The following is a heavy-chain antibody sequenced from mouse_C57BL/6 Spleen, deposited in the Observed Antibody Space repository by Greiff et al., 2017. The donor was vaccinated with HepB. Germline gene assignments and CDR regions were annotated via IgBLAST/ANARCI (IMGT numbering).Heavy chain of an antibody. Sequence: VQLQQSGAELVKPGASVKLSCKASGYTFTSYWMQWVKQRPGQGLEWIGEIDPSDSYTNYNQKFKGKATLTVATSSSTAYMQLSSLTYADSAVYYCARSGGSSRDYWGQGTTLTVSS. CDR2: IDPSDSYT. D-gene: IGHD1-1*01. CDR3: ARSGGSSRDY. V-gene: IGHV1-50*01. CDR1: GYTFTSYW. J-gene: IGHJ2*01.